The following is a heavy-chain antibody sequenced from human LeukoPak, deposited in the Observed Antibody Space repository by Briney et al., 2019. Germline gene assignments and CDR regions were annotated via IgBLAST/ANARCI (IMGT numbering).Heavy chain of an antibody. CDR2: ISYDGSNK. CDR3: AKVQVSRIAARRPLYPIDY. J-gene: IGHJ4*02. Sequence: GRSLRLSCAASGFTFSSYGMHWVRQAPGKGLEWVAVISYDGSNKYYADSVKGRFTISRDNSKNTLYLQMNSLRAEDTAVYYCAKVQVSRIAARRPLYPIDYWGQGTPVTVSS. CDR1: GFTFSSYG. V-gene: IGHV3-30*18. D-gene: IGHD6-6*01.